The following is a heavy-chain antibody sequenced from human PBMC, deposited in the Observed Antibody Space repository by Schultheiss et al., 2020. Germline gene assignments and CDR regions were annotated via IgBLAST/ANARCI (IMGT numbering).Heavy chain of an antibody. Sequence: GESLKISCAASGFTFSSYAMSWVRQAPGKGLEWVSAISGSGGSTYYADSVKGRFTISRDNSKNTLYLQMNSLRAEDTAVYYCTTAGIAASSPNYYYYGMDVCGQGTTVTVSS. CDR2: ISGSGGST. D-gene: IGHD6-13*01. CDR1: GFTFSSYA. J-gene: IGHJ6*02. CDR3: TTAGIAASSPNYYYYGMDV. V-gene: IGHV3-23*01.